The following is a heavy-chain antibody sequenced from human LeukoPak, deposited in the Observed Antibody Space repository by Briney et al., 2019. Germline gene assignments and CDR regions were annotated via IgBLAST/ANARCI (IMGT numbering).Heavy chain of an antibody. V-gene: IGHV3-30-3*01. CDR2: VSFDGDNK. Sequence: GGSLRLSCAASGFSFSSYAMRWVRPAPGKGLEWVAVVSFDGDNKYYADSVKDRFTISRDNSQNTLYLQLNSLRAEDTAVYYCARDWTLNYWGQGTLVTVSS. D-gene: IGHD3/OR15-3a*01. CDR3: ARDWTLNY. J-gene: IGHJ4*02. CDR1: GFSFSSYA.